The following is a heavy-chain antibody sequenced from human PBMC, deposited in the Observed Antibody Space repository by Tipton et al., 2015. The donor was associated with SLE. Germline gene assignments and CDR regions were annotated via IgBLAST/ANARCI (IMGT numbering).Heavy chain of an antibody. CDR2: IYYSGST. CDR3: AREGARGYNWFDP. Sequence: TLSLTCTVSGGSISSGGYYWSWIRQHPGKGLEWIGYIYYSGSTNYNPSLKSRVTISVDTSKNQFSLKLSSVTAADTAVYYCAREGARGYNWFDPWGQGTLVTVSS. D-gene: IGHD1-26*01. J-gene: IGHJ5*02. V-gene: IGHV4-31*03. CDR1: GGSISSGGYY.